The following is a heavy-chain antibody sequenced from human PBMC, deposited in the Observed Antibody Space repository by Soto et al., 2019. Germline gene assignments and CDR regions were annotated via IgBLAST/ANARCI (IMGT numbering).Heavy chain of an antibody. D-gene: IGHD3-3*02. J-gene: IGHJ4*02. V-gene: IGHV3-33*01. CDR2: IWYDGSSQ. CDR1: GFPFSLYG. Sequence: QVQLVESGGGVVQPGGSLRLSCTASGFPFSLYGMQWVRQAPGQGLEWVAMIWYDGSSQFYVDSVKGRFTVSRDNPKNTLYLDMNSLRGDDTAVYYCARDVAFRRLDHWGQGTLVTVSS. CDR3: ARDVAFRRLDH.